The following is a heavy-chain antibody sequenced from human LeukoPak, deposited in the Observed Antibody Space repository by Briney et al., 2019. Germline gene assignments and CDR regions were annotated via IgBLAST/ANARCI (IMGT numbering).Heavy chain of an antibody. Sequence: GASVKVSCKASGGTFSSYAISWVRQAPGQGLEWMGRIIPILGIANYAQKFQGRVTITADKSTSTAYMGLSSLRSEDTAVYYCARDYCSSTSCYPWGQGTLVTVSS. V-gene: IGHV1-69*04. J-gene: IGHJ5*02. CDR1: GGTFSSYA. D-gene: IGHD2-2*01. CDR2: IIPILGIA. CDR3: ARDYCSSTSCYP.